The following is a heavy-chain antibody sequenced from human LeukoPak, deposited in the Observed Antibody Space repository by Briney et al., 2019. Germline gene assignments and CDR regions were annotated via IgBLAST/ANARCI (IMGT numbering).Heavy chain of an antibody. Sequence: SETLSLTCTVSGGSISSYYWSWIRQPPGKGLEWIGYIYYSGSTNYSPSLKSRVTISVDTSKNQFSLKLSSVTAADTAVYYCARAASGYYYYFDYWGQGTLVTVSS. J-gene: IGHJ4*02. CDR3: ARAASGYYYYFDY. CDR2: IYYSGST. D-gene: IGHD3-22*01. V-gene: IGHV4-59*01. CDR1: GGSISSYY.